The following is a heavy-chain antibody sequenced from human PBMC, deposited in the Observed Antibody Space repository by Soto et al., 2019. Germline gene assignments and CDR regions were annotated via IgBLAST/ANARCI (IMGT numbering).Heavy chain of an antibody. V-gene: IGHV3-30*04. CDR2: ISYDGSNK. D-gene: IGHD6-13*01. CDR3: ARVKRAGAPIGDAFDI. CDR1: GFTFSSYA. J-gene: IGHJ3*02. Sequence: GWSLRLSCAASGFTFSSYAMHWVRQAPGKGLEWVAVISYDGSNKYYADSVKGRFTISRDNSKNTLYLQMNSLRAEDTAVYYCARVKRAGAPIGDAFDIWGQGTMVTVSS.